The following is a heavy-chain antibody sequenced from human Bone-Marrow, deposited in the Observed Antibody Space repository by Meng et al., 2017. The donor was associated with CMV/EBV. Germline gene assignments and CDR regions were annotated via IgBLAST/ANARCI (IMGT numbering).Heavy chain of an antibody. Sequence: GESLKISCAASGFTFSSYSMNWVRQAPGKGLEWVSAISGSGGSTYYADSVKGRFTISRDNSKNTLYLQMNSLRAEDTAVYYRAKDQGYCSSTSCYWYYYGMDVWGQGTTVTVSS. V-gene: IGHV3-23*01. D-gene: IGHD2-2*01. CDR2: ISGSGGST. J-gene: IGHJ6*02. CDR3: AKDQGYCSSTSCYWYYYGMDV. CDR1: GFTFSSYS.